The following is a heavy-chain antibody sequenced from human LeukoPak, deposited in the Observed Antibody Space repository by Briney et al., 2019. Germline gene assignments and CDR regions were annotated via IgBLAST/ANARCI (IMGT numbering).Heavy chain of an antibody. CDR3: ARDLVVGAPSAYYFDY. J-gene: IGHJ4*02. CDR2: ISAYDGNT. V-gene: IGHV1-18*01. D-gene: IGHD1-26*01. Sequence: HGASVKVSCKASGYTFTSYGISWVRQAPGQGLEWMGWISAYDGNTNYAQKLQGRVTMTTDTSTSTAYMELRSLRSDDTAVYYCARDLVVGAPSAYYFDYWGQGTLVTVSS. CDR1: GYTFTSYG.